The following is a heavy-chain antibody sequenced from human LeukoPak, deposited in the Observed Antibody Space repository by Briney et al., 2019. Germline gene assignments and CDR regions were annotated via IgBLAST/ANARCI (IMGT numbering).Heavy chain of an antibody. J-gene: IGHJ4*02. CDR1: GGSVSGTNYY. D-gene: IGHD3-10*01. Sequence: SETLSLTCSVSGGSVSGTNYYWAWIRQPPEKGLEWIGTIYYSGSTYYNVSLKSRVTISVDTSKNQFSLNLSSVTAADTAVYYCASDTILSLSSGSYYDYWGQGTLVTVSS. V-gene: IGHV4-39*07. CDR3: ASDTILSLSSGSYYDY. CDR2: IYYSGST.